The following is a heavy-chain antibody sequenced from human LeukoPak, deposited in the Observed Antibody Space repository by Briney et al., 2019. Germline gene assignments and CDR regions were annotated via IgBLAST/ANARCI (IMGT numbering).Heavy chain of an antibody. Sequence: EASVKVSCKASGYTFTGYYMHWVRQAPGQGLEWMGWINPNSGSTNYAQKFQGRVTMTRDTSISTAYMELSRLRSDDTAVYYCARVPSRYCSSTSCYVSYYYYMDVWGKGTTVTVSS. CDR3: ARVPSRYCSSTSCYVSYYYYMDV. CDR1: GYTFTGYY. V-gene: IGHV1-2*02. D-gene: IGHD2-2*01. CDR2: INPNSGST. J-gene: IGHJ6*03.